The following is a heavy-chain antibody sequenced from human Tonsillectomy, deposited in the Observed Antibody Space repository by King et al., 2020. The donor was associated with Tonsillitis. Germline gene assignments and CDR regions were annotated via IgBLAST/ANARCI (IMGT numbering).Heavy chain of an antibody. CDR1: GFTFSNSW. D-gene: IGHD3-22*01. V-gene: IGHV3-7*01. Sequence: VQLVESGGGLVQPGGSLRLSCGASGFTFSNSWMNWVRQAPGRGLEWVASIKKEGSDTHYVDSVRGRFTISRDNARNSLSLQMNSLRAEDTAVYFCARGTFYDSTAYRPFDYWGQGSLVTVSS. CDR2: IKKEGSDT. J-gene: IGHJ4*02. CDR3: ARGTFYDSTAYRPFDY.